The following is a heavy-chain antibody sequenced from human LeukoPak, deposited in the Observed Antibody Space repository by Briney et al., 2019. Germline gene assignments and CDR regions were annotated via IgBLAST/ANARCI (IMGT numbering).Heavy chain of an antibody. D-gene: IGHD3-10*01. CDR1: GFTFSSYG. Sequence: GGSLRLSCAASGFTFSSYGMHWVRQAPGKGLEWVAVISYDGSNKYYADSVKGRFTISRDNSKNTLYLQMNSLRAEDTAVYYCAKGLLLWLGELSFKGIEDFDYWGQGTLVTVSS. V-gene: IGHV3-30*18. CDR3: AKGLLLWLGELSFKGIEDFDY. J-gene: IGHJ4*02. CDR2: ISYDGSNK.